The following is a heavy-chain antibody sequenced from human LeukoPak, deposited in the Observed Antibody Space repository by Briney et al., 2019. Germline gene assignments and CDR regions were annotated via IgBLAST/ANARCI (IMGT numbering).Heavy chain of an antibody. Sequence: GGSLRLSCAASGFTFSSYGMHWVRQAPGKGLEWVAVISYDGSNEYYADSVKGRFTISRDNSKNTLYLQMNSLRAEDTAVYYCAKGSQWELFDYWGQGTLVTVSS. D-gene: IGHD1-26*01. CDR2: ISYDGSNE. CDR1: GFTFSSYG. CDR3: AKGSQWELFDY. J-gene: IGHJ4*02. V-gene: IGHV3-30*18.